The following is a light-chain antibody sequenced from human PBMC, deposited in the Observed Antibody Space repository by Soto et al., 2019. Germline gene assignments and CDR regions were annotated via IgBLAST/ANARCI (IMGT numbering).Light chain of an antibody. CDR1: QSISSW. Sequence: IQMTQSPSTLSASVGDRVTITCRASQSISSWLTWYQQKPGKAPKLLIYKASSLESGVPSRFSGSGSGTEFTLTISSLQPDDFATYYCQQYNSYSSTVGQGTKVDIK. J-gene: IGKJ1*01. CDR2: KAS. V-gene: IGKV1-5*03. CDR3: QQYNSYSST.